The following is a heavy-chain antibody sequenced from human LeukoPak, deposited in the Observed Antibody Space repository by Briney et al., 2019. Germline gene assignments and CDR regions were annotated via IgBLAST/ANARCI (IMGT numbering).Heavy chain of an antibody. D-gene: IGHD3-22*01. CDR2: ISSTSSYK. CDR3: ERDAHDNYHSTGYSSFGY. CDR1: GFTPSMYS. J-gene: IGHJ4*02. V-gene: IGHV3-21*01. Sequence: PGGSLRDSCAPPGFTPSMYSVNSVRQAPGKGLEWVSSISSTSSYKYYADSLKGRFTISRDNAKNSLYLQMNSLRAEDTTVCYYERDAHDNYHSTGYSSFGYWGQGTLVTVSS.